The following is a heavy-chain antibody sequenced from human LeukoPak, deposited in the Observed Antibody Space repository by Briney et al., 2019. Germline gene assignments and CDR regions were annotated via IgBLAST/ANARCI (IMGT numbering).Heavy chain of an antibody. CDR2: INSDGSST. D-gene: IGHD2-2*02. CDR1: GFTFSSYW. Sequence: PGGSLRLSFAASGFTFSSYWMHWVRQAPGKGLVWVSRINSDGSSTSYADSVKGRFTISRDNAKNTLYLQMNSLRTEDTALYYCAKADCSSSSCYTVDFWGQGTLVTVSS. CDR3: AKADCSSSSCYTVDF. V-gene: IGHV3-74*01. J-gene: IGHJ4*02.